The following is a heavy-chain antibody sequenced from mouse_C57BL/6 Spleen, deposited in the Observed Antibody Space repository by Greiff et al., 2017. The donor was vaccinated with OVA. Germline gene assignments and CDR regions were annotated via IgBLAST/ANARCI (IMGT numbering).Heavy chain of an antibody. D-gene: IGHD1-1*01. Sequence: EVKLMESGGGLVQPKGSLKLSCAASGFSFNTYAMNWVRQAPGKGLEWVARIRSKSNNYATYYADSVKDRFTISRDDSESMLYLQMNNLKTEDTAMYYCVRQGYGSSPYYYAMDYWGQGTSVTVSS. CDR2: IRSKSNNYAT. CDR3: VRQGYGSSPYYYAMDY. CDR1: GFSFNTYA. V-gene: IGHV10-1*01. J-gene: IGHJ4*01.